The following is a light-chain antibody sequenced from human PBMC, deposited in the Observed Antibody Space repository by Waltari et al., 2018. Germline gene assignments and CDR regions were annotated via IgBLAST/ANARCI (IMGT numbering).Light chain of an antibody. CDR1: SANIGSHT. CDR3: AAWDDSLSGLNWL. Sequence: QSVLPQPPSASGTPGQRVTISCSGGSANIGSHTVFWYQQLPGSAPKLLIYANTKRPSGVPDRFSASKSGSSASLAITGLQSEDEADYYCAAWDDSLSGLNWLFGGGTKLTVL. J-gene: IGLJ3*02. V-gene: IGLV1-44*01. CDR2: ANT.